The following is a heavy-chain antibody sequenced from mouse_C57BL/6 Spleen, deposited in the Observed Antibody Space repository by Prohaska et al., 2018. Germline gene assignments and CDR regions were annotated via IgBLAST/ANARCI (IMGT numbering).Heavy chain of an antibody. CDR2: FNPNNGGT. D-gene: IGHD2-4*01. Sequence: HGKSLEWIGDFNPNNGGTSYNQKFKGKATLTVDKSSSTAYMELRSLTSEDSAVYYCARGVYYDYDEKDYAMDYWGQGTSVTVSS. V-gene: IGHV1-26*01. J-gene: IGHJ4*01. CDR3: ARGVYYDYDEKDYAMDY.